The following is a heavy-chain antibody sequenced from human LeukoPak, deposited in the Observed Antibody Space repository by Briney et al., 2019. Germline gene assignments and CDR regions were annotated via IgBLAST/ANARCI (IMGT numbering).Heavy chain of an antibody. CDR3: ARRSGSIHPFDP. J-gene: IGHJ5*02. Sequence: KPGGSLQICCQGSGYNFTRYWMGGGRQLPGKRLEGMGIIYPGDPDIKNSPSFQGQGTISADKSITTTYLQWSSLKASDTAMYYCARRSGSIHPFDPCGQGTLVTVSS. D-gene: IGHD5-18*01. CDR2: IYPGDPDI. V-gene: IGHV5-51*01. CDR1: GYNFTRYW.